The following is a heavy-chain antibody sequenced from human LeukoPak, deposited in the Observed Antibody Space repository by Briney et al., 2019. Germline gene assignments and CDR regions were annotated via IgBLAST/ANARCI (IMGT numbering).Heavy chain of an antibody. Sequence: SETLSLTCTVSGGSISSSNYYWGWIRQPPGKGLECIGSVYYSGNTHYNPSLKSRVTISVDTSKNQFSLKLSPVTAADTAVYYCARAVTSSSSWYKWVNWFDPWGQGTLVTVSS. D-gene: IGHD6-13*01. CDR2: VYYSGNT. J-gene: IGHJ5*02. CDR3: ARAVTSSSSWYKWVNWFDP. V-gene: IGHV4-39*07. CDR1: GGSISSSNYY.